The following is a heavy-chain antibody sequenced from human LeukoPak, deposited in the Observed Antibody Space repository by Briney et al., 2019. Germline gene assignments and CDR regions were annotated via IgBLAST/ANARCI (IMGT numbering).Heavy chain of an antibody. D-gene: IGHD2-8*01. Sequence: ASVKVSCKASGYTFTCYYMHWVRQAPGQGLEWMGRINPNSGGTNYAQKFPGRVTMTRDTSISTAYMELSRLRSDDTAVYYCARESDIVLMVYAMPYFDYWGQGTLVTVSS. CDR1: GYTFTCYY. J-gene: IGHJ4*02. CDR2: INPNSGGT. V-gene: IGHV1-2*06. CDR3: ARESDIVLMVYAMPYFDY.